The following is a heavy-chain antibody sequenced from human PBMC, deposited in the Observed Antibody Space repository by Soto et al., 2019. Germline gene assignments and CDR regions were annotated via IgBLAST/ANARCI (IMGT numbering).Heavy chain of an antibody. Sequence: QDQLVQSGGEVKKPGASVKVSCKASGYSFTNYGITWVRQAPGQGFEWMGWISAYNGDTNYAQKLQGRVTMTTDASTSPAYLELRSLRSADAAVYYCARDRGVAPPVAGNTHYYYYMDVWGKGTTVTVSS. CDR2: ISAYNGDT. V-gene: IGHV1-18*01. CDR1: GYSFTNYG. CDR3: ARDRGVAPPVAGNTHYYYYMDV. J-gene: IGHJ6*03. D-gene: IGHD6-19*01.